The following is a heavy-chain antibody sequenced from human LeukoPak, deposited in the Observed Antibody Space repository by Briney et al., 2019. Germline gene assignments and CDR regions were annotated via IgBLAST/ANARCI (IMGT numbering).Heavy chain of an antibody. D-gene: IGHD3-3*01. V-gene: IGHV3-23*01. CDR3: ANGGDYVFWKNWFDP. CDR2: ICDNGCDT. Sequence: GGSLRLSCAASGFTFNNYAMSWVRQAPGKGLEWVSAICDNGCDTKYADSVKGRFTISRDNSKNTLYLQMNSLRAEETGVYSCANGGDYVFWKNWFDPWGQGTLVTVSS. CDR1: GFTFNNYA. J-gene: IGHJ5*02.